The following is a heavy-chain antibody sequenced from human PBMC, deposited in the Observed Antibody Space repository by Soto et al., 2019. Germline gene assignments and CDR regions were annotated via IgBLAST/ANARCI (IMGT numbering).Heavy chain of an antibody. D-gene: IGHD2-2*01. J-gene: IGHJ6*03. CDR2: ISSSSSYI. CDR1: GFTFSSYS. Sequence: EVQLVESGGGLVKPGGSLRLSCAASGFTFSSYSMNWVRQAPGKGLEWVSSISSSSSYIYYADSVKGRFTISRDNAKNSLYLQMNSLRAEDTAVYYCARVDMPSYYYYMDVWGKGTTVTVSS. CDR3: ARVDMPSYYYYMDV. V-gene: IGHV3-21*01.